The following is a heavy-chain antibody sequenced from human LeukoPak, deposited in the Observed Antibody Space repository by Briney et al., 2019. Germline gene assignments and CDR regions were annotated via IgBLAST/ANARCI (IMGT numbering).Heavy chain of an antibody. CDR3: ARDAPRLRGRSRYYYMDV. D-gene: IGHD2-21*01. CDR2: ISSSSSTI. CDR1: GFTFSSYS. J-gene: IGHJ6*03. Sequence: GGSLRLSCAASGFTFSSYSMNWVRQAPGKGLEWVSYISSSSSTIYYADSVKGRFTISRDNAKNSLYLQMNSLRAEDTAVYYCARDAPRLRGRSRYYYMDVWGKGTTVTVSS. V-gene: IGHV3-48*01.